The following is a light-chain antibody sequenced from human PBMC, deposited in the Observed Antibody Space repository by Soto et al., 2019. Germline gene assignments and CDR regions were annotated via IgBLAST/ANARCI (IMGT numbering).Light chain of an antibody. CDR2: GAS. Sequence: EIVMTQSPATLSVSPGERATLSCRASQSVSSNLAWYQQKPGQAPRLLSYGASTRATGIPARFSGSGSGTEFTLTISSLQSEDFEIYYCQHYNNWPPWTFGQGTKVEIK. J-gene: IGKJ1*01. CDR3: QHYNNWPPWT. CDR1: QSVSSN. V-gene: IGKV3-15*01.